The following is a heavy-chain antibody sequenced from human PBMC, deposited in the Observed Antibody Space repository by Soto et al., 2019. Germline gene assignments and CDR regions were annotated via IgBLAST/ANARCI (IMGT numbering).Heavy chain of an antibody. Sequence: QVQLVQSGGEVAKPGASVKVSCKASGYTFTNYGINWVRQAPGLGLEWMGWINVYNGKTNYAQKFQARVTMTTDTSTNSVYMELRSLRSDDTAVCYCARGPDPTYFDYWGQGTLVIVSS. J-gene: IGHJ4*02. CDR3: ARGPDPTYFDY. CDR1: GYTFTNYG. V-gene: IGHV1-18*01. CDR2: INVYNGKT.